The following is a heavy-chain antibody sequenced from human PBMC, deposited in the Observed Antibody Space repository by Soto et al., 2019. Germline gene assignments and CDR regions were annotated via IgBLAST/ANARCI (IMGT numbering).Heavy chain of an antibody. CDR2: VSGYNDKT. CDR3: ARDFYPVAYFFDY. J-gene: IGHJ4*02. CDR1: GYTFTNHG. Sequence: EASVKVSCKASGYTFTNHGISWVRQAPGQGLEWVGWVSGYNDKTKSAQKFKGRVTMTTDTSTSTAYMELRSLRSDDTAVYYCARDFYPVAYFFDYWGQGTLVTVSS. V-gene: IGHV1-18*04. D-gene: IGHD2-21*01.